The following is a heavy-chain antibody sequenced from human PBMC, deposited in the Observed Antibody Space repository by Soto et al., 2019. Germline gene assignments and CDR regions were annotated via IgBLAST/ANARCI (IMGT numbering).Heavy chain of an antibody. V-gene: IGHV4-30-4*01. J-gene: IGHJ4*02. D-gene: IGHD1-26*01. CDR2: IHHSGST. CDR3: ARDTGTYPYYFDY. CDR1: GGSISSGENF. Sequence: SETLSLTCTVSGGSISSGENFWNWIRQSPGKGLEWIGYIHHSGSTYYNPSLKSRLTISVDTSKNQISLKLNSVTAADTAVYYCARDTGTYPYYFDYWGRGTLVTVSS.